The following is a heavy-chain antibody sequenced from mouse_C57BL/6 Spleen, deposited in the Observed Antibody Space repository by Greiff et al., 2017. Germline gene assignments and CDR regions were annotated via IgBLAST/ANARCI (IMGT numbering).Heavy chain of an antibody. J-gene: IGHJ2*01. D-gene: IGHD3-1*01. V-gene: IGHV1-52*01. Sequence: QVQLQQPGAELVRPGSSVKLSCKASGYTFTSYWMHWVKQRPIQGLEWIGNIDPSDSETPYNQKFKDKATLTVDKSSSTAYMQLSSLTSEDSAVYYCARERATYCDYGGQGATLTVSS. CDR3: ARERATYCDY. CDR1: GYTFTSYW. CDR2: IDPSDSET.